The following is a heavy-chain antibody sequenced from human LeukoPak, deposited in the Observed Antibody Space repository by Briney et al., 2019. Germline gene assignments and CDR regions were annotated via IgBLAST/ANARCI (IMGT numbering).Heavy chain of an antibody. Sequence: GGSLRLSCAASGFTFSNYAMSWVRQAPGKGLEWVSGISDSGDSTYYADSVKGRFTISRDKSKNTLYLQMNSLRAEDTAIYYCAKTKIVATFFDYWGQGTLVTVSS. CDR3: AKTKIVATFFDY. CDR2: ISDSGDST. CDR1: GFTFSNYA. V-gene: IGHV3-23*01. J-gene: IGHJ4*02. D-gene: IGHD5-12*01.